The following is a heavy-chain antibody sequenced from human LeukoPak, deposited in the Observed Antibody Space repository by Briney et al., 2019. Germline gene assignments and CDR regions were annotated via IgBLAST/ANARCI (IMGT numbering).Heavy chain of an antibody. J-gene: IGHJ4*02. CDR1: GGSISSYY. CDR3: ARMSNYYDTSGYYQSLDY. CDR2: IYASGST. Sequence: SETLSLTCTVSGGSISSYYWSWIRQPPGKGLEWIGRIYASGSTNYNPSLQSRVTISVDRSKNQFSLKLSSVTAADTAVYYCARMSNYYDTSGYYQSLDYWGQGTLVTVSS. V-gene: IGHV4-4*07. D-gene: IGHD3-22*01.